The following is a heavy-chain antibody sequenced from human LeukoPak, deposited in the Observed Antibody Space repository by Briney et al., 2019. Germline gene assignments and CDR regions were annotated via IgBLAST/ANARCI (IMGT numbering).Heavy chain of an antibody. Sequence: GGSLRLSCAASGFTVSSNYMSWVRQAPGKGLEWVSVIYSGGSTYYVDSVKGRFTISRDNSKNTLYLQMNSLRAEDTAVYYCASVGPVLEPHTTLDYWGQGTLVTVSS. CDR2: IYSGGST. D-gene: IGHD2-8*02. CDR1: GFTVSSNY. CDR3: ASVGPVLEPHTTLDY. J-gene: IGHJ4*02. V-gene: IGHV3-66*02.